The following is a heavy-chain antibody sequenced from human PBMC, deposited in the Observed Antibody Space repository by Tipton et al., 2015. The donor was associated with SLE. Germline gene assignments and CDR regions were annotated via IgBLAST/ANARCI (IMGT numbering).Heavy chain of an antibody. CDR2: IYTSGST. D-gene: IGHD6-19*01. V-gene: IGHV4-61*09. CDR1: GGSISSGSYY. Sequence: TLSLTCTVSGGSISSGSYYWSWIRQPAGEGLEWIGNIYTSGSTNYNPPLKSRVTISVDTSKNQFSLKLSSVTAADTAVYYCARDYSSGYFDYWGQGTLVTVSS. CDR3: ARDYSSGYFDY. J-gene: IGHJ4*02.